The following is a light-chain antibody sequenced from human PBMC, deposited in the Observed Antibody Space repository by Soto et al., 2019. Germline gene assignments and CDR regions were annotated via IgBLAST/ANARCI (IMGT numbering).Light chain of an antibody. J-gene: IGKJ1*01. V-gene: IGKV3D-20*02. CDR3: QQRSNWPKT. CDR1: QSVSSSY. Sequence: IMLTQSPGTLSLSPGERSTLSCRASQSVSSSYLAWYQQKPGQAPRLLIYDASHRATGIPARFSGSGSGTEFTLTISSLEPEDFAVYYCQQRSNWPKTFGQGTKVDIK. CDR2: DAS.